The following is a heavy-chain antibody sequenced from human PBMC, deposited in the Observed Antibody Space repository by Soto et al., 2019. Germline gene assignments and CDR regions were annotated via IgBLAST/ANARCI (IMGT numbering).Heavy chain of an antibody. V-gene: IGHV4-34*01. CDR1: GGSFSGYY. D-gene: IGHD1-26*01. CDR2: INHSGST. Sequence: PSETLSLTCAVYGGSFSGYYWSWIRQPPGKGLEWIGEINHSGSTTYNPSLKSRVIISIDTPNNRFSLKLSSVTAADTAVYYCARRLQWEHEDYFDYWGQGTLVTVSS. J-gene: IGHJ4*02. CDR3: ARRLQWEHEDYFDY.